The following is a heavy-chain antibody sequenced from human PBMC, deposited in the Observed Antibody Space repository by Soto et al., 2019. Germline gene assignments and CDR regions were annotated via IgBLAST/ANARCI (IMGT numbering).Heavy chain of an antibody. D-gene: IGHD4-17*01. CDR3: ARSTGYGGSFFDY. V-gene: IGHV4-61*01. J-gene: IGHJ4*02. CDR2: MYYGGST. CDR1: GDSVSSNSAA. Sequence: SQTLSLTCAISGDSVSSNSAAWNWIRQSPGKGLDWIGYMYYGGSTNYNPSLKSRVSISADTSKNQFSLRLTSVTAADTAVYYCARSTGYGGSFFDYWGQGILVTVSS.